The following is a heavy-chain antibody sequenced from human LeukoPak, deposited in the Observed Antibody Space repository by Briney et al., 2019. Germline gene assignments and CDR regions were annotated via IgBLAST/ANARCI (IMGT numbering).Heavy chain of an antibody. V-gene: IGHV3-23*01. CDR2: ISGSGGST. CDR3: ARVRMIVVQGAFDI. Sequence: PGGSLRLSCAASGFTFSSYDMSWVRQAPGKGLEWVSAISGSGGSTYYADSVKGRFTISRDNSKNTLYLQMNSLRAEDTAVYYCARVRMIVVQGAFDIWGQGTMVTVSS. CDR1: GFTFSSYD. J-gene: IGHJ3*02. D-gene: IGHD3-22*01.